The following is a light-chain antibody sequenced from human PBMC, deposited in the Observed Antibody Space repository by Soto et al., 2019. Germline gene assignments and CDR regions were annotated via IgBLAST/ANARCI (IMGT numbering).Light chain of an antibody. Sequence: EIMLTQSPGTLSLSPGERATLSCRASQSVYSSYLAWYQQRPGQAPRLLFYDASIRATGIPDRFSGSGSGTDFSLTISRLEPEDFAVYYCHQYGSSPWRFGQGTKVDIK. CDR3: HQYGSSPWR. CDR2: DAS. V-gene: IGKV3-20*01. CDR1: QSVYSSY. J-gene: IGKJ1*01.